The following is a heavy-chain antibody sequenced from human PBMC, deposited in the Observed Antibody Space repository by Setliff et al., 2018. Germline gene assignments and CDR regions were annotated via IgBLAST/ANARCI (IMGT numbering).Heavy chain of an antibody. D-gene: IGHD2-8*01. V-gene: IGHV1-46*01. CDR3: ARGPIVLPGPSGDMGYFDY. Sequence: GASVKVSCKASGHTFTSYFMQWVRQAPGQGLEWMGMINPSGGYTIYAQKFQGRVTMTRDTSTSTVYLELSSLRSEDTAVYYCARGPIVLPGPSGDMGYFDYWGQGTLVTVSS. J-gene: IGHJ4*02. CDR1: GHTFTSYF. CDR2: INPSGGYT.